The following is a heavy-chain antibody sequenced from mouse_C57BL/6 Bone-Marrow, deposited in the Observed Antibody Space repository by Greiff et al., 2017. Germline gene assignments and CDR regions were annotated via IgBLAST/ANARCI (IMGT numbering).Heavy chain of an antibody. V-gene: IGHV1-66*01. CDR1: GYSFTSYY. Sequence: VQLQQSGPELVKPGASVKISCKASGYSFTSYYIHWVKQRPGQGLEWIGWIYPGSGNTKYNEKFKGKATLTADTSSSTAYMQLSSLTSEDSAVYYCARETGTGFYYAMDYWGQGTSVTVSS. CDR3: ARETGTGFYYAMDY. J-gene: IGHJ4*01. CDR2: IYPGSGNT. D-gene: IGHD4-1*01.